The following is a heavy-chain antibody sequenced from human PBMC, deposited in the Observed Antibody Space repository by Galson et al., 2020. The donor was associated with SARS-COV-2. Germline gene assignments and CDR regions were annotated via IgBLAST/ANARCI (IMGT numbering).Heavy chain of an antibody. CDR2: MNPNSGNT. V-gene: IGHV1-8*01. J-gene: IGHJ4*02. CDR1: GYTFTSYD. Sequence: ASVKVSCKASGYTFTSYDINWVRQATGQGLEWMGWMNPNSGNTGYAQKFQGRVTMTRNTSISTAYMELSSLRSEDTAVYYCARGPRHQLLSHFDYWGQGTLVTVSS. D-gene: IGHD2-2*01. CDR3: ARGPRHQLLSHFDY.